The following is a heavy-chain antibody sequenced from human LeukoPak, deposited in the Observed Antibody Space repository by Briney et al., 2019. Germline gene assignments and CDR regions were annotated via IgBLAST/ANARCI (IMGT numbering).Heavy chain of an antibody. CDR1: GGTFSSYA. CDR3: ARPSSGGYYDSSGFYYAGLDY. V-gene: IGHV1-69*13. CDR2: IIPIFGTA. Sequence: GASVKVSCKASGGTFSSYAISWVRQAPGQGLEWMGGIIPIFGTANYAQKFQGRVTITADESTSTAYMELSSLRSEDTAVYYCARPSSGGYYDSSGFYYAGLDYWGQGTLVTVSS. D-gene: IGHD3-22*01. J-gene: IGHJ4*02.